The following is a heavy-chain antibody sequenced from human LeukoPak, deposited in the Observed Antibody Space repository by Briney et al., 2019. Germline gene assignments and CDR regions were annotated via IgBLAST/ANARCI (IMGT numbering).Heavy chain of an antibody. CDR3: AALLGGPHPGY. Sequence: GGSLRLSCAASGFTFSSYWMSWVRQAPGKGLEWVSSISISSNYIYYADSVKGRFTISRDNAKNSLYLQMNSLRAEDTAVYYCAALLGGPHPGYWGQGTLVTVSS. J-gene: IGHJ4*02. CDR1: GFTFSSYW. V-gene: IGHV3-21*01. D-gene: IGHD7-27*01. CDR2: ISISSNYI.